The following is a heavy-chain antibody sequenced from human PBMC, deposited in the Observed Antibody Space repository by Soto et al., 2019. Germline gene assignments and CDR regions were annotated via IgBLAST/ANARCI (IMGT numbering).Heavy chain of an antibody. D-gene: IGHD1-26*01. V-gene: IGHV1-46*01. CDR3: ARSGIVGAIAHFDY. Sequence: KGSGSTLPSYYKKKMRQALGQGLEWMGIINPSGGSTSYAQKFQGRVTMTRDTSTSTVYMELSSLRSEDTAGYYCARSGIVGAIAHFDYWGQGTLVTVFS. CDR1: GSTLPSYY. CDR2: INPSGGST. J-gene: IGHJ4*02.